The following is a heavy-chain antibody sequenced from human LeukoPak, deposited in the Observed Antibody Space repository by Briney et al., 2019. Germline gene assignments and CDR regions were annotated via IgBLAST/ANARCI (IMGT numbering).Heavy chain of an antibody. V-gene: IGHV1-3*01. D-gene: IGHD2-15*01. CDR1: GYTFTSYA. CDR2: MNAGNGNT. Sequence: ASVKVSCKASGYTFTSYAMHWVRQAPGQRLEWMGWMNAGNGNTKYSQKFQGRVTITRDTSASTAYMELSSLRSEDTAVYYCARGPYCSGGSCSDYYYYGMDVWGQGTTVTVSS. CDR3: ARGPYCSGGSCSDYYYYGMDV. J-gene: IGHJ6*02.